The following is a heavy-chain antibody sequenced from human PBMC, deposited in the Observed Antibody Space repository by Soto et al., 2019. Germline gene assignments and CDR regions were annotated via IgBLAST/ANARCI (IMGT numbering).Heavy chain of an antibody. CDR1: GFTFSSYS. J-gene: IGHJ6*02. D-gene: IGHD3-10*01. CDR2: ISSSSSTI. V-gene: IGHV3-48*02. Sequence: GGSLRLSCAASGFTFSSYSMNWVRQAPGKGLEWVSYISSSSSTIYYADSVKGRFTISRDNAKNSLYLQMNSLRDEDTAVYYCARDPNYYGSGSYYNRPYYYGMDVWGQGTTVTVSS. CDR3: ARDPNYYGSGSYYNRPYYYGMDV.